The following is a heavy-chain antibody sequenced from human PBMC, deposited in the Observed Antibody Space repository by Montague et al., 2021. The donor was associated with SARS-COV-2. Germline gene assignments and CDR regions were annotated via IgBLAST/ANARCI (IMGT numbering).Heavy chain of an antibody. D-gene: IGHD3-22*01. CDR1: GGSFSGHY. CDR2: INHSGST. V-gene: IGHV4-34*01. CDR3: ARVRSITMIVVVITPMGWFDP. J-gene: IGHJ5*02. Sequence: SETLSLTCAVYGGSFSGHYWSWIRQPPGKGLEWIGEINHSGSTNYNPSLKSRVTISVDTSKNQFSLKLSSVTAADTAVYYCARVRSITMIVVVITPMGWFDPWGQGTLVTVSS.